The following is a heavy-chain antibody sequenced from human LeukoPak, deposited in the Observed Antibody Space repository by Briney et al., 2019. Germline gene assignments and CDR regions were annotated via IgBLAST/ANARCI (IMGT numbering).Heavy chain of an antibody. V-gene: IGHV3-23*01. CDR1: GLTFNTYA. D-gene: IGHD2-8*02. CDR2: IRGSDGS. J-gene: IGHJ4*02. CDR3: AKGRLDPNLVLDH. Sequence: GGSLRLSCAASGLTFNTYAMSWVRQAPGKGLEWVSTIRGSDGSYYADSVKGRFTISRDNSNNALYLQMNSLRAEDTAVFYCAKGRLDPNLVLDHWGQGTLVTVSS.